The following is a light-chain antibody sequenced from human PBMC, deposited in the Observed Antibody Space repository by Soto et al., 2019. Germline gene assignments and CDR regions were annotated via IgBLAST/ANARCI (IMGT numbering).Light chain of an antibody. CDR3: SSYTTSNTRQIV. CDR2: DVS. V-gene: IGLV2-14*03. J-gene: IGLJ1*01. Sequence: QSALTQHASVSGSPGQSITISCTGTSSDVGGYNYVSWYQHHPGKAPKLIIYDVSNRPSGVSNRFSGSKSGNTASLTISGLQPEDEADYYCSSYTTSNTRQIVFGTGTKVTVL. CDR1: SSDVGGYNY.